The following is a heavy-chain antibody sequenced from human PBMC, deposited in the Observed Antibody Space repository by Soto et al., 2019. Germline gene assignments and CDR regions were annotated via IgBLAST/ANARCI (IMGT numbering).Heavy chain of an antibody. CDR2: MFHSGSA. V-gene: IGHV4-61*01. CDR3: ARGPTVTTDY. CDR1: GGSVSSDNYY. Sequence: QVQLQESGPGLVKPSETLSLTCTVSGGSVSSDNYYWSWIRQPPGTGLEWIGYMFHSGSANYNPYPTSRGTISVDASKNQFSLKLNTVTAADTAVYYCARGPTVTTDYWGQGTLVTVSS. J-gene: IGHJ4*02. D-gene: IGHD4-17*01.